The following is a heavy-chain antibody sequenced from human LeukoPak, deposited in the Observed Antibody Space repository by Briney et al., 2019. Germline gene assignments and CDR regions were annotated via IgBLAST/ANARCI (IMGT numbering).Heavy chain of an antibody. D-gene: IGHD3-10*01. CDR3: ARHAPLWLSYYYYYYMDV. J-gene: IGHJ6*03. CDR1: GGSISSGSYY. CDR2: IYTSGST. V-gene: IGHV4-61*02. Sequence: SETLSLTCTVSGGSISSGSYYWSWIRQPAGKGLEWIGRIYTSGSTNYNPSLKSRVTISVDTSKNQFSLKLSSVTAADTAVYYCARHAPLWLSYYYYYYMDVWGKGTTVTISS.